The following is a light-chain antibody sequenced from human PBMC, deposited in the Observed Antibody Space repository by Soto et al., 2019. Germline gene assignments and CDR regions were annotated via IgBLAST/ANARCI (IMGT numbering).Light chain of an antibody. V-gene: IGKV1-33*01. CDR1: RDISNY. J-gene: IGKJ4*01. CDR2: DAS. CDR3: QQKDNLPPLT. Sequence: DIQMTQSPSSLSASVGDRVTITCQASRDISNYLNWYQHKPGKVPKLLIYDASKLETGVPSRFGGGGSGIHFTFTINSLQPEDVATYYCQQKDNLPPLTFVGGTKVDIK.